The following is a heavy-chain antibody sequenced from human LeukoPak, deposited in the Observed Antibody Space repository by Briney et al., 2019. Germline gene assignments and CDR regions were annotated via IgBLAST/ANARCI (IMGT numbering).Heavy chain of an antibody. V-gene: IGHV1-3*01. Sequence: GASVKVSCKASGYTFTSYAMHWVRQAPGQRLEWMGWINAGNGNTKYSQKFQGRVTITRDTSASTAYMELSSLRSEDTAVYYCARGAGGEWELSPQPYYFDYWGQGTLVTVSS. CDR2: INAGNGNT. D-gene: IGHD1-26*01. CDR1: GYTFTSYA. J-gene: IGHJ4*02. CDR3: ARGAGGEWELSPQPYYFDY.